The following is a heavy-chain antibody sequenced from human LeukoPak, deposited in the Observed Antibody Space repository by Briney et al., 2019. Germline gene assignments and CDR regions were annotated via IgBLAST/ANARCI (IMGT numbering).Heavy chain of an antibody. Sequence: SVKVSCKASGVTFKSYVITWVRQAPGQGLEWMGGVIPFFGAANYAQNFQGRVTITADESTSTAYMELSSLRSEDTAVYYCARGPSDYGDSNYFDYWGQGTLVTVSS. CDR2: VIPFFGAA. J-gene: IGHJ4*02. CDR1: GVTFKSYV. D-gene: IGHD4-17*01. CDR3: ARGPSDYGDSNYFDY. V-gene: IGHV1-69*01.